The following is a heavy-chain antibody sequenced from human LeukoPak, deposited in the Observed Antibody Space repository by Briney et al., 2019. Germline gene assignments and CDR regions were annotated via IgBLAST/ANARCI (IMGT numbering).Heavy chain of an antibody. D-gene: IGHD3-16*01. CDR3: ARGGSYYYYYMDV. CDR1: GGSLSSSSYY. CDR2: IYYSGST. Sequence: SETLSLTCTVSGGSLSSSSYYWGWIRQPPGKGLEWIGSIYYSGSTYYNPSLKSRVTISVDTSKNQFSLKLSSVTAADTAVYYCARGGSYYYYYMDVWGKGTTVTVSS. V-gene: IGHV4-39*01. J-gene: IGHJ6*03.